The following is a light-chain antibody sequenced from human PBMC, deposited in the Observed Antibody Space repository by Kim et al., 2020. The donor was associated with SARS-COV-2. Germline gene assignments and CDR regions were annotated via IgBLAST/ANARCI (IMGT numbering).Light chain of an antibody. CDR1: KLGDKF. CDR3: QAWDSNTEV. J-gene: IGLJ1*01. V-gene: IGLV3-1*01. Sequence: SYELTQPPSVSVSPGQTASITCSGDKLGDKFASWYQKKPGQSPVLVIYRDSNRPSGIPERFSGSNSGNRATLTISGTQAMDEAECYCQAWDSNTEVFGTGTKVTVL. CDR2: RDS.